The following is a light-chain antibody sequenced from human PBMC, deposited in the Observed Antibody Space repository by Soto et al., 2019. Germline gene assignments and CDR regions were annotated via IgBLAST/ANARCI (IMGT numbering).Light chain of an antibody. CDR1: KRLRTS. V-gene: IGKV3-11*01. Sequence: IVLTQSPVPLAVPPGEGAAFSCRASKRLRTSLAWYQHKPGQAPRLFIYDASKRAPGIPARFTGSGSGAHFTLTISSLEPEDIAVYYCQVRDVWPSFGQGTKVEIK. J-gene: IGKJ1*01. CDR2: DAS. CDR3: QVRDVWPS.